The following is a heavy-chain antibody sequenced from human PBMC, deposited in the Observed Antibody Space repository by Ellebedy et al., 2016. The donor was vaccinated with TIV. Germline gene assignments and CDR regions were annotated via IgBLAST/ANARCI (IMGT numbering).Heavy chain of an antibody. V-gene: IGHV3-49*03. CDR3: ARSTTTGSYYANNWFDP. D-gene: IGHD1-26*01. J-gene: IGHJ5*02. CDR1: GFTFGDHV. CDR2: IRTKTYGGTT. Sequence: GESLKISCATSGFTFGDHVMSWFRQAPVKGLGWVGFIRTKTYGGTTEYAASVKGRFTISRDDSKVIAYLQVNSLKTEDTAVYFCARSTTTGSYYANNWFDPWGQGTLVTVSS.